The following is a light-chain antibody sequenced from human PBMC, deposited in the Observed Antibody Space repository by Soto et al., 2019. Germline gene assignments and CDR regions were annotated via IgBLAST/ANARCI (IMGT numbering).Light chain of an antibody. CDR1: SSDVGGYNY. CDR3: SSYTSSSTPYA. V-gene: IGLV2-14*01. Sequence: QSVLTQPASVSGSPGQSITISCTGTSSDVGGYNYVSWYQQHPGKAPKLMIYEVSNRPSGVSNRFSGSKSGNTASLTISGLQAEDEADYYCSSYTSSSTPYAFGTGTK. CDR2: EVS. J-gene: IGLJ1*01.